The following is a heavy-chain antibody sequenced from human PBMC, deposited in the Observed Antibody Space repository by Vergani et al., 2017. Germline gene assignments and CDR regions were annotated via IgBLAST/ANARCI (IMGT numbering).Heavy chain of an antibody. J-gene: IGHJ5*02. V-gene: IGHV4-39*01. Sequence: QVQLQQWGAGLLKPSETLSLTCTVSGGSISSSSYYWGWIRQPPGKGLEWIGRIYYSGSTYYNPSPKSRVTISVYTSKNQFSLKLSSVTAADTAVYYCARLAVVLRFLEWLSGFDPWGQGTLVTVSS. CDR1: GGSISSSSYY. D-gene: IGHD3-3*01. CDR2: IYYSGST. CDR3: ARLAVVLRFLEWLSGFDP.